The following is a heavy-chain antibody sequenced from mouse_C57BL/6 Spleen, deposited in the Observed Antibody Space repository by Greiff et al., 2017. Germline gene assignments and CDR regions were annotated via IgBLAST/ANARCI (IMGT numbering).Heavy chain of an antibody. D-gene: IGHD3-2*02. V-gene: IGHV14-2*01. J-gene: IGHJ2*01. CDR2: IDPEDGET. CDR1: GFNIKDYY. Sequence: EVKLMESGAELVKPGASVKLSCTASGFNIKDYYMHWVKQRTEQGLAWIGRIDPEDGETKYAPKFQGKATITADTSSNTAYLQLSSLTSEDTAVYYCARTAQADYFDYGGQGTTLTVSS. CDR3: ARTAQADYFDY.